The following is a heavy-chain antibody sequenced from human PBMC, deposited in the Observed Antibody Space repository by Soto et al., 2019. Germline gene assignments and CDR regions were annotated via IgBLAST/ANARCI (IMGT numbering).Heavy chain of an antibody. D-gene: IGHD5-12*01. CDR2: IYHSGST. V-gene: IGHV4-30-2*01. CDR3: ARDGYNGAYDY. Sequence: SETLSLTCAVSGGSISSGGYSWSWLRQPPGKGLEWIGYIYHSGSTYYNPSLKSRVTISVDRSKNQFSLKLSSVTAADTAVYYCARDGYNGAYDYWGQGTLVTVYS. CDR1: GGSISSGGYS. J-gene: IGHJ4*02.